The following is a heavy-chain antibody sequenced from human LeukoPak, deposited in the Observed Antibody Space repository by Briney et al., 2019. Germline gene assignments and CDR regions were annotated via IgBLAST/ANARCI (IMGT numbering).Heavy chain of an antibody. CDR1: GFSFSNYA. Sequence: GGSLRLSCAASGFSFSNYAMDWVRQAPGKGLEWVAVISKDGSMKYYADSVKGRFTVSRDNSIHTLYLEMNSLKTEDTAVYYCAGESFDFWSQGTMVTVSS. CDR2: ISKDGSMK. V-gene: IGHV3-30*04. CDR3: AGESFDF. J-gene: IGHJ3*01.